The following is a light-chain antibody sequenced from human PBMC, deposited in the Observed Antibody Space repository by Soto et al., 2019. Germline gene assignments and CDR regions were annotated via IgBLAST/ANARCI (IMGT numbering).Light chain of an antibody. CDR2: GAS. CDR1: QTLTNSF. Sequence: EILLTQSPSTLSLSPGDRATLSRRASQTLTNSFLAWYQQKPGQTPRLLIYGASIRATDIPDRFSGSGSGTDFTLTISRLEPADFAVYFCQQYGRLPLSFGGGTKVEIK. J-gene: IGKJ4*01. CDR3: QQYGRLPLS. V-gene: IGKV3-20*01.